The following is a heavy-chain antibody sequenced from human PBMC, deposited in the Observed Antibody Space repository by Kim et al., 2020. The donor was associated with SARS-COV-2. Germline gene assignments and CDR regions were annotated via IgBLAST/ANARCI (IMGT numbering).Heavy chain of an antibody. Sequence: GGSLRLSCAASGFTFSDYYMSWIRQAPGKGLEWVSYISSSSSYTNYADSVKGRFTISRDNAKNSLYLQMNSLRAEDTAVYYCARERKGYSSSYWFDPWGQGTLVTVSS. D-gene: IGHD6-13*01. CDR3: ARERKGYSSSYWFDP. CDR1: GFTFSDYY. CDR2: ISSSSSYT. V-gene: IGHV3-11*06. J-gene: IGHJ5*02.